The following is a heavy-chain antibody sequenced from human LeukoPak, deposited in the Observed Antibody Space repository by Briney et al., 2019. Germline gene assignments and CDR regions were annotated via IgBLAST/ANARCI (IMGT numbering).Heavy chain of an antibody. D-gene: IGHD3-22*01. V-gene: IGHV4-59*01. CDR2: IYYSGST. J-gene: IGHJ3*01. CDR1: GDPINTYY. CDR3: ARGDRYYYHYTGSYALDV. Sequence: SSETLSLTCTVSGDPINTYYWIWIRQPPGRGLEWIGYIYYSGSTDYNPSLKSRVTISVDTSRNQFSLKLSSVTAADTAVYYCARGDRYYYHYTGSYALDVWGQGTRVTVSS.